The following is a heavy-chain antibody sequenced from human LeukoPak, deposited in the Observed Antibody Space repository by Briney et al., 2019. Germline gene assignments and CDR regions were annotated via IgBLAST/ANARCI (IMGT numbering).Heavy chain of an antibody. CDR3: AKDLYGSGSPYYFDY. D-gene: IGHD3-10*01. CDR1: GFTFSSYA. J-gene: IGHJ4*02. CDR2: ISGSGGST. V-gene: IGHV3-23*01. Sequence: GGSLRLSCAASGFTFSSYAMSWVRQAPGKGLEWVSAISGSGGSTYYADSVKGRFTISRGNSKNTLYLQMNSLRAEDTAVYYCAKDLYGSGSPYYFDYWGQGTLVTVSS.